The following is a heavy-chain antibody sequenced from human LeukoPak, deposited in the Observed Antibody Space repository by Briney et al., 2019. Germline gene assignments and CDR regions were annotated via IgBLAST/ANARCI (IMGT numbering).Heavy chain of an antibody. CDR1: GDSRTSGGYY. J-gene: IGHJ4*02. CDR3: ARAVDYRNYFDY. Sequence: SQTLSLTCTVSGDSRTSGGYYWRWVRQHPGKGLEWVGFIYHSGTTFYNPSLECRATISVDTSQHQFSLKLTSVTAADTAVYYCARAVDYRNYFDYWGQGTLVTVSS. CDR2: IYHSGTT. D-gene: IGHD4-11*01. V-gene: IGHV4-31*03.